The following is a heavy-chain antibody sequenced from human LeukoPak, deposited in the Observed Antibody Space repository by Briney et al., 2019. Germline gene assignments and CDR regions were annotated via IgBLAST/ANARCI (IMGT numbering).Heavy chain of an antibody. CDR1: GVSISSYY. CDR2: IYYSGST. J-gene: IGHJ3*02. V-gene: IGHV4-59*01. CDR3: AKYCSGGSCYFAFDI. D-gene: IGHD2-15*01. Sequence: SETLSLTCTVSGVSISSYYWSWIRQPPGKGLEWIGYIYYSGSTNYSPSLKSRVTISVDTSKNQFSLKLSSVTAADTAVYYCAKYCSGGSCYFAFDIWGQGTMVTVSS.